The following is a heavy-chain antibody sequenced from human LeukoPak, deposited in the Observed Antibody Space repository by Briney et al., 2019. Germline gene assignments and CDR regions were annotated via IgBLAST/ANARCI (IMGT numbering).Heavy chain of an antibody. CDR2: IKQDGSEK. Sequence: PGGSLRLSCAASGFTFSSYWMSWVRQAPGKGLEWVANIKQDGSEKYYVDSVKGRFTISRDNAKNSLYLQMNSLRAEDTAVYYCARDRDIVVVPAGELEHYFDYWGQGTLVTVSS. D-gene: IGHD2-2*01. CDR1: GFTFSSYW. CDR3: ARDRDIVVVPAGELEHYFDY. V-gene: IGHV3-7*04. J-gene: IGHJ4*02.